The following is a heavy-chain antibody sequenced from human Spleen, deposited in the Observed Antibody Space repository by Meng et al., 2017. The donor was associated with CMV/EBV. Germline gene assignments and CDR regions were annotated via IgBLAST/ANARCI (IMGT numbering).Heavy chain of an antibody. CDR1: FSSFA. CDR3: VRDRMGYYYDSSDYYPLGY. V-gene: IGHV3-33*05. D-gene: IGHD3-22*01. Sequence: FSSFAMNWVRQAPGKGLEWVALISFDGKRTYYAESVKGRFTISRDDSENTVFLDMSSLRGDDTAVYYCVRDRMGYYYDSSDYYPLGYWGQGTLVTVFS. CDR2: ISFDGKRT. J-gene: IGHJ4*02.